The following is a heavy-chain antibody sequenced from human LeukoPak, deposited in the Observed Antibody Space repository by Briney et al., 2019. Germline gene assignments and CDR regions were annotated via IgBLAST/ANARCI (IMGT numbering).Heavy chain of an antibody. J-gene: IGHJ3*02. CDR3: AGTIQLGAFDI. D-gene: IGHD2-2*02. CDR1: GFTFSSYS. CDR2: ISSSSSYI. Sequence: GGSLRLSWAASGFTFSSYSMNWVRQAPGKGLEWVSSISSSSSYIYYADSVKGRFTISRDNAKNSLYLQMNSLRAEDTAVYYCAGTIQLGAFDIWGQGTMVTVSS. V-gene: IGHV3-21*01.